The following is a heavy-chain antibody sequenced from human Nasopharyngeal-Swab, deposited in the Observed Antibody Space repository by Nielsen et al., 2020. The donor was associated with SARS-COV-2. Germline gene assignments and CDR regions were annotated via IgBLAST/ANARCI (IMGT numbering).Heavy chain of an antibody. J-gene: IGHJ5*02. CDR2: INWNSGSI. CDR3: AREAHDYSNYRRGTEWFDP. D-gene: IGHD4-11*01. CDR1: GFTFDDFA. Sequence: GGSLRLSCAASGFTFDDFAMHWVRLDAGKGLEWVSGINWNSGSIDYVDSVKGRFTISSDNSKNSVYLQINSLRAEDTAVYYCAREAHDYSNYRRGTEWFDPWGQGTLVTVSS. V-gene: IGHV3-9*01.